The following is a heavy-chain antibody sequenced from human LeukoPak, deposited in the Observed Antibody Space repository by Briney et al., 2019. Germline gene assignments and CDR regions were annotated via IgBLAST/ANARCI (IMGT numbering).Heavy chain of an antibody. CDR3: ARQDYGFYMDV. V-gene: IGHV4-39*01. CDR2: IYYSGST. Sequence: SETLSLTCTVSGDSISSSSYYWGWLRQPPGKGLEWIGSIYYSGSTYYNPSLKSRVTILVDTWKNQFSLKLSSVTAADTAVYHCARQDYGFYMDVWGKGTTVTISS. J-gene: IGHJ6*03. D-gene: IGHD3-10*01. CDR1: GDSISSSSYY.